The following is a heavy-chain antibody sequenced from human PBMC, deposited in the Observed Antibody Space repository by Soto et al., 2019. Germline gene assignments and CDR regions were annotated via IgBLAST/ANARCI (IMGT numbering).Heavy chain of an antibody. CDR1: GFTFDDYA. D-gene: IGHD3-3*01. CDR3: AKNYYDFWRALGAFAI. V-gene: IGHV3-9*01. Sequence: EVQLVESGGGLVQPGRSLRLSCAASGFTFDDYAMHWVRQAPGKGLEWVSGISWNSGSIGYADSVKGRFTISRDNAKNSLYLQMNSLRAEDTALYYCAKNYYDFWRALGAFAIWGQGTMVTVSS. J-gene: IGHJ3*02. CDR2: ISWNSGSI.